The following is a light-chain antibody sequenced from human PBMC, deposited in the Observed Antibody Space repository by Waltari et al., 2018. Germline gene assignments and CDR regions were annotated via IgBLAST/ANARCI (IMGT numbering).Light chain of an antibody. CDR3: QVWDANTDPGV. Sequence: SYVLTQPPSVSVAPGETARITCGVNNIESKSVHWYRQRPGQAPVVVISYDNDRAAGIPERFSGSNSGNTATLTISRVEAGDEADYYCQVWDANTDPGVFGTGTEVTVL. CDR2: YDN. V-gene: IGLV3-21*01. CDR1: NIESKS. J-gene: IGLJ1*01.